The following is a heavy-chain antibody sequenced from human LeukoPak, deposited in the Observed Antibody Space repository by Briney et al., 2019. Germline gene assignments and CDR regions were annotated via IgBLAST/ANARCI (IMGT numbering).Heavy chain of an antibody. CDR2: ISGSGGST. J-gene: IGHJ4*02. Sequence: GGSLRLSCAASGFTFSDFYMSWVRQAPGKGLEWVSAISGSGGSTYYADSVKGRFTISRDNSKNTLYLQMNSLRAEDTAVYYCAKDRLQWLENYFDYWGQGTLVTVSS. CDR1: GFTFSDFY. V-gene: IGHV3-23*01. CDR3: AKDRLQWLENYFDY. D-gene: IGHD6-19*01.